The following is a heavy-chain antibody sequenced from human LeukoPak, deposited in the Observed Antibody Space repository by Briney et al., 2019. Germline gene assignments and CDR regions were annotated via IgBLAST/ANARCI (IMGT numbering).Heavy chain of an antibody. Sequence: PEGSLRLSCAASGFTFSSYAMSWVRQAPGKGLEWVSAISGSGGSTYYADSVKGRFTISRDNSKNTLYLQMNSLRAEDTAVYYCAKDQRVEMATIFDYWGQGTLVTVSS. V-gene: IGHV3-23*01. CDR3: AKDQRVEMATIFDY. J-gene: IGHJ4*02. CDR1: GFTFSSYA. D-gene: IGHD5-24*01. CDR2: ISGSGGST.